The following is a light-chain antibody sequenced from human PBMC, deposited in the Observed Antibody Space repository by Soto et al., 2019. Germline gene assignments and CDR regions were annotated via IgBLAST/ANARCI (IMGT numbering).Light chain of an antibody. CDR1: SSNIGAGYG. V-gene: IGLV1-40*01. J-gene: IGLJ2*01. CDR2: NYV. Sequence: QSVLTQPPSVSGAPGQRVTISCAGTSSNIGAGYGVHWYQQLPGRAPKLLIHNYVNRPSGVPDRFSGSKSGTSASLAITGRQGEEEGDYYCQSYDSNRSGSLFGGGTKLTVL. CDR3: QSYDSNRSGSL.